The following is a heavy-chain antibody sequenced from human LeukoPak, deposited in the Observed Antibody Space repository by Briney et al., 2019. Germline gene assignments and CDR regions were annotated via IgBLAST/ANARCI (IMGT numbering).Heavy chain of an antibody. CDR2: IIPILGIA. D-gene: IGHD4-17*01. CDR1: GGTFSSYA. V-gene: IGHV1-69*04. CDR3: AVLYGDTDY. Sequence: SVKVSCKASGGTFSSYAISWVRQAPGQGLEWMGRIIPILGIANYAQKFQGRVTITADKSTSTAYMELRSLRSDDTAVYYCAVLYGDTDYWGQGTLVTVSS. J-gene: IGHJ4*02.